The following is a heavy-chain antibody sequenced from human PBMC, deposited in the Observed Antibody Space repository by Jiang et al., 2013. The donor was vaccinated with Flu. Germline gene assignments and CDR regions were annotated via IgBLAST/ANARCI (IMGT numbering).Heavy chain of an antibody. CDR3: ANEPQGGGYYYYYGMDV. V-gene: IGHV3-23*04. J-gene: IGHJ6*02. CDR2: ISGSGGST. Sequence: VQLVESGGGLVQPGGSLRLSCAASGFTFSSYAMSWVRQAPGKGLEWVSAISGSGGSTYYADSVKGRFTISRDNSKNTLYLQMNSLRAEDTAVYYCANEPQGGGYYYYYGMDVWGQGTTVTVSS. CDR1: GFTFSSYA. D-gene: IGHD3-16*01.